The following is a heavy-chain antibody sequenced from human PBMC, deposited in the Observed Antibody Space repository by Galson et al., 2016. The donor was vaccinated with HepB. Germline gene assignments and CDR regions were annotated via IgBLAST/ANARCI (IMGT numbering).Heavy chain of an antibody. CDR3: ARRGIAVAGRGGIDY. V-gene: IGHV5-51*01. J-gene: IGHJ4*02. CDR2: IYPGDSDT. CDR1: AYSFTSYW. D-gene: IGHD6-19*01. Sequence: QSGAEVKKPGESLRISCKGSAYSFTSYWIGWVRQMPGKGLEWMAMIYPGDSDTRYSPSFQGQVTISADKSISTAYLQWSSLKASDTAMYYGARRGIAVAGRGGIDYWAREPCSPSPQ.